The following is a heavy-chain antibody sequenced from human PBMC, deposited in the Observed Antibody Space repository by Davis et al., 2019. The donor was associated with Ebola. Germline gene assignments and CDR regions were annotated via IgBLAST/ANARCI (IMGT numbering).Heavy chain of an antibody. V-gene: IGHV5-51*01. J-gene: IGHJ4*02. CDR2: IYPDDSDT. Sequence: GESLKISCKASGYSFTNSWIAWVRQMPGKGLEWVGIIYPDDSDTRYGPSFQGQVTISADKSISTAYLQWSSLKASDTAIYYCARHSSDYFPFDSWGQGTLVTVSS. D-gene: IGHD3-22*01. CDR3: ARHSSDYFPFDS. CDR1: GYSFTNSW.